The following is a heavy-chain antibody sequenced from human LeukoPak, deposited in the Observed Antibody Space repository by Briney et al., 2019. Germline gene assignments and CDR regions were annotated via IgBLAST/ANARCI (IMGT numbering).Heavy chain of an antibody. CDR3: ARDQPAEQWLVRRWFDP. D-gene: IGHD6-19*01. J-gene: IGHJ5*02. Sequence: SETLSLTCAVYGGSFIDYYWSWIRQPPGKELEWIGQINHGGSTNYNPSLKSRVTISVDTSKNQFSLKLSSVTAADTAVYYCARDQPAEQWLVRRWFDPWGQGTLVTVSS. V-gene: IGHV4-34*01. CDR2: INHGGST. CDR1: GGSFIDYY.